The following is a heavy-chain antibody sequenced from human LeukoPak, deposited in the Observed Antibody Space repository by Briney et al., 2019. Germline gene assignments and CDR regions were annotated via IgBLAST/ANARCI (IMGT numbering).Heavy chain of an antibody. V-gene: IGHV4-59*12. J-gene: IGHJ5*02. CDR3: ARSSGYVWFDP. CDR1: GGSISNYY. Sequence: SETLSLTCTVSGGSISNYYWSWIRQPPGKGLEWIAYISYSGSTNYNPSLKSRVTISVDTSKNQFSLKLSSVTAADTAVYYCARSSGYVWFDPWGQGTLVTVSS. CDR2: ISYSGST. D-gene: IGHD5-12*01.